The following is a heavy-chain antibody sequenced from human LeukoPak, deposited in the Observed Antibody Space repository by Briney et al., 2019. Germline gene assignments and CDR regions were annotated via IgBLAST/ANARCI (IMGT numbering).Heavy chain of an antibody. Sequence: GGSLRLSCAASGFTFSSYWMSWVRQAPGKGLEWVANIKQDGSEKYYVDSVKGRFTISRDNAKNSLYLQMNSLRAEDTAVYYCARVTWGSLYYFDYWGQGTLVTVSS. V-gene: IGHV3-7*03. D-gene: IGHD3-16*01. J-gene: IGHJ4*02. CDR2: IKQDGSEK. CDR1: GFTFSSYW. CDR3: ARVTWGSLYYFDY.